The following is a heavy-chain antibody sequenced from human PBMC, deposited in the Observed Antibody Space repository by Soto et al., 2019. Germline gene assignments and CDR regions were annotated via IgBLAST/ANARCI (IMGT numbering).Heavy chain of an antibody. CDR1: GFTFRSYA. CDR3: AKDRWGTGGSCHYDH. J-gene: IGHJ4*02. V-gene: IGHV3-23*01. CDR2: ISSAGGTT. Sequence: EVQLLESGGGLVQPGGSPRLSCAASGFTFRSYAMTWVRQAPGKGLEWVSAISSAGGTTYYADSVKGRFTVSRDNSRDTLYLEMNSLRAEDTAEYYCAKDRWGTGGSCHYDHWGQGTRVTVSS. D-gene: IGHD2-15*01.